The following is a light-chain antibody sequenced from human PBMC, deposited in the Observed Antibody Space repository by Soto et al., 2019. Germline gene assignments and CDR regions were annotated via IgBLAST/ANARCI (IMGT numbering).Light chain of an antibody. Sequence: QSVLTQPPSASGTPGQRVTISCSGSSSNIGSNYVYWYQQLPGTAPKLLIYRNNQRPSGVPDRFSGSKSGTSASLAISGLRSEDEGDYYGAAGDDSLSGYVFGTGTKPPVL. V-gene: IGLV1-47*01. CDR1: SSNIGSNY. CDR3: AAGDDSLSGYV. CDR2: RNN. J-gene: IGLJ1*01.